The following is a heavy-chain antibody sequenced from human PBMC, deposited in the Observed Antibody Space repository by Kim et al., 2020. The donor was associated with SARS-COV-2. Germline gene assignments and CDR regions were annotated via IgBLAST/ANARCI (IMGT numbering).Heavy chain of an antibody. D-gene: IGHD1-26*01. CDR2: INSDGSST. CDR1: GFTFSDYW. CDR3: GGGGVYRDGYYSYNGMDV. Sequence: GGSLRLSCAASGFTFSDYWMHWVRQAPGKGLVWVSRINSDGSSTNYADSVRGRFTISRDNAKNKQYLQLNRLRVDDTAVYYWGGGGVYRDGYYSYNGMDVWGQGTTVTVSS. J-gene: IGHJ6*02. V-gene: IGHV3-74*01.